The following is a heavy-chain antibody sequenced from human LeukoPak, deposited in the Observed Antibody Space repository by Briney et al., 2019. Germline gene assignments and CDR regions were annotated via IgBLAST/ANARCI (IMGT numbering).Heavy chain of an antibody. CDR2: ISGSGGST. J-gene: IGHJ4*02. V-gene: IGHV3-23*01. CDR1: GFTFSSYA. CDR3: AKDRHPPRDGYNYCYFDC. Sequence: PGGSLRLSCAASGFTFSSYAMSWVRQAPGKGLEWVSAISGSGGSTYYADSVKGRFTISRDNSKNTLYLQMNSLRAGDTAVYYCAKDRHPPRDGYNYCYFDCWGQGTLVTVSS. D-gene: IGHD5-24*01.